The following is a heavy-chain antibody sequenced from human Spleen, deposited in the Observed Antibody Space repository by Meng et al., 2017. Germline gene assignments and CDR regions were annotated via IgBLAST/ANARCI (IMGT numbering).Heavy chain of an antibody. CDR2: ISYDGSNK. J-gene: IGHJ4*02. V-gene: IGHV3-30*01. CDR3: GIGSSSSVDY. CDR1: GFTFSSYW. D-gene: IGHD6-6*01. Sequence: GESLKISCSVSGFTFSSYWMSWVRQAPGKGLEWVAVISYDGSNKYYADSVKGRFTISRDNSKNTLYLQMNSLRAEDTAVYYCGIGSSSSVDYWGQGTLVTVSS.